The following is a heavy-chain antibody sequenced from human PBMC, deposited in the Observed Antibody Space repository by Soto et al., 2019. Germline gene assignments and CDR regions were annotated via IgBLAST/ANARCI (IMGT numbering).Heavy chain of an antibody. CDR1: GGCISSSSYY. V-gene: IGHV4-39*07. CDR2: IYYSGST. D-gene: IGHD7-27*01. J-gene: IGHJ4*02. CDR3: SRANWYSEY. Sequence: SETVSLTCTVSGGCISSSSYYWGWIRQPPGKGLEWIGSIYYSGSTYYNPSLKSRVTISVDTSKNRVSLNLTSVTAADTAIYYCSRANWYSEYWGQGTLVTVSS.